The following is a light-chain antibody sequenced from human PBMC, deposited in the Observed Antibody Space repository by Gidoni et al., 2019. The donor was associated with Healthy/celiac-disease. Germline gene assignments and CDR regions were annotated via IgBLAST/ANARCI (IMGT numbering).Light chain of an antibody. CDR2: GAS. CDR1: QRVTSSY. J-gene: IGKJ1*01. Sequence: DIVLTQSPGTLSLSPGERDTLSCGASQRVTSSYVAWYQQKAGQAPRLLIYGASIRATGIPDRFSGSGSGTDFTLTISRLEPEDVAVYHCQQYGRSPTWTFGQGTKVEIK. CDR3: QQYGRSPTWT. V-gene: IGKV3-20*01.